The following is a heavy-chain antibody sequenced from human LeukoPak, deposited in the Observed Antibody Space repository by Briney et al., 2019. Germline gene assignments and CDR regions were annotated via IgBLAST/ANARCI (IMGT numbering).Heavy chain of an antibody. CDR2: INPNSGGT. CDR1: GYTFTGYY. D-gene: IGHD6-19*01. J-gene: IGHJ3*02. V-gene: IGHV1-2*02. Sequence: ASVKVSCKASGYTFTGYYMHWVRQAPGQGLEWMGWINPNSGGTNYAQKFQGRVTMTRDTSISTAYMELSRLRSDDTAVYYCARPYSSGWYEAFDIWGQGTMVTVSS. CDR3: ARPYSSGWYEAFDI.